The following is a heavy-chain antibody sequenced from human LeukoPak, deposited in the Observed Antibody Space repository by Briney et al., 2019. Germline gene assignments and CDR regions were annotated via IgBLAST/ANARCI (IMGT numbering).Heavy chain of an antibody. Sequence: SVKVSCKASGGTFSSYAISWVRQAPGQGLEWMGGIIPIFGTANYAQKFQGRVTITADESTSTAYMELSSLRSEDTAVNYCARAERYYGSGSYYFDYWGQGTLVTVSS. D-gene: IGHD3-10*01. V-gene: IGHV1-69*13. CDR3: ARAERYYGSGSYYFDY. J-gene: IGHJ4*02. CDR2: IIPIFGTA. CDR1: GGTFSSYA.